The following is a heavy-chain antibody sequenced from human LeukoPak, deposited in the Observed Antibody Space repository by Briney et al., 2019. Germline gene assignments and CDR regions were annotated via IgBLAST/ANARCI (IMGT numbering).Heavy chain of an antibody. CDR2: ISAYNGNT. V-gene: IGHV1-18*01. CDR3: ARGLPGYSSSWYDDY. J-gene: IGHJ4*02. CDR1: GYTFTSYG. D-gene: IGHD6-13*01. Sequence: ASVNVSCKASGYTFTSYGISWVRQAPGQGLEWMGWISAYNGNTNYAQKLQGKVTMTTDTSTSTAYMELRSLRSDDTAVYYCARGLPGYSSSWYDDYWGQGTLVTVSS.